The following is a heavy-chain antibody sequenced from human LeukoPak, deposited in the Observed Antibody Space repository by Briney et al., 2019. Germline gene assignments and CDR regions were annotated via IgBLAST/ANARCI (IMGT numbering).Heavy chain of an antibody. CDR2: IASETYGGTA. CDR3: TRDQTPYY. V-gene: IGHV3-49*04. CDR1: GFTFSSYS. Sequence: GGTLRLSCAASGFTFSSYSMNWVRQAPGKGLEWVGFIASETYGGTAEYAASVKGRFTISRDDSKSIAYLQMNSLKTEDTAVYYCTRDQTPYYWGQGTLVTVSS. J-gene: IGHJ4*02.